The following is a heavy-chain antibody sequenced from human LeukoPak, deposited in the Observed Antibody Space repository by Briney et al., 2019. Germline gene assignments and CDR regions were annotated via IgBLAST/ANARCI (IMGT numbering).Heavy chain of an antibody. V-gene: IGHV3-15*01. J-gene: IGHJ4*02. CDR2: IKSKSDGGTA. D-gene: IGHD3-3*01. Sequence: GGSLRLSCAASGFTFSSYAMSWVRQAPGKGLEWVGHIKSKSDGGTADYGAPVKGRFTISRDDSENTLYLQMNSLKTEDTAVYYCSTGGLHWGQGTLVTVSS. CDR3: STGGLH. CDR1: GFTFSSYA.